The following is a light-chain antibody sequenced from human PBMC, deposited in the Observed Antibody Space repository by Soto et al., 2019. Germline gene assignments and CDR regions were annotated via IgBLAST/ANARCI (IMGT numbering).Light chain of an antibody. CDR1: SSDVGGYNY. Sequence: QSALTQPASVSGSPGQSITISCTGTSSDVGGYNYVSWYQQHPGKAPKLMIYEVSNRPSGVSNRFSGSKSGNTASLTISGRQAEDAADYYCSSYTSSSTLVFGGGTKVTVL. CDR3: SSYTSSSTLV. CDR2: EVS. J-gene: IGLJ3*02. V-gene: IGLV2-14*01.